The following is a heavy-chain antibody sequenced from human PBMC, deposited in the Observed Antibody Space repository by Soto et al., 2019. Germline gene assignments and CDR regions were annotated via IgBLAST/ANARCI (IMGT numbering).Heavy chain of an antibody. Sequence: SETLSLTCAVSGGSISSSYYWSWVRQPPGKGLEWIGYIYYSGSTNYNPSLKSRVTISVGTSKNQFSLKLSSVTAADTAVYYCARTLGGSYSAYCFDYWGQGTLVTVSS. J-gene: IGHJ4*02. D-gene: IGHD3-10*01. V-gene: IGHV4-61*01. CDR1: GGSISSSYY. CDR3: ARTLGGSYSAYCFDY. CDR2: IYYSGST.